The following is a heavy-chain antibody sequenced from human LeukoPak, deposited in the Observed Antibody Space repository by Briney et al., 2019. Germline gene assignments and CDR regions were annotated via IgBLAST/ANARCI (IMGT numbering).Heavy chain of an antibody. D-gene: IGHD3-22*01. Sequence: ASVKVSCKASGYTFTSYDISWVRQAPGQGLEWMGWIDPNSGGTNYAQKFQGRVTMTRDTSISTAYMELSRLRSDDTAVYYCARPDGNHYYDSSGYLIVWGQGTLVTVSS. CDR3: ARPDGNHYYDSSGYLIV. CDR2: IDPNSGGT. J-gene: IGHJ4*02. V-gene: IGHV1-2*02. CDR1: GYTFTSYD.